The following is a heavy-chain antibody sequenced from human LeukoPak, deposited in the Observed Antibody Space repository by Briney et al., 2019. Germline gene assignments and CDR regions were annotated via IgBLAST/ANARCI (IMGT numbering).Heavy chain of an antibody. V-gene: IGHV4-39*01. CDR2: IYYSGST. CDR1: GASIRGGSYY. Sequence: SETLSLTCSLSGASIRGGSYYWAWIRQTPGKGMEWIGSIYYSGSTHYTPSLKSRLTMSVDTSKNQFSLRVSSVTAADTAVYYCARNSSYYNTGGFDYWGQGILVTVSS. J-gene: IGHJ4*02. CDR3: ARNSSYYNTGGFDY. D-gene: IGHD3-10*01.